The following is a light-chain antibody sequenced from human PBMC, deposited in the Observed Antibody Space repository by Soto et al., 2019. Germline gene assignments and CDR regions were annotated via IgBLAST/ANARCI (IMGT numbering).Light chain of an antibody. V-gene: IGLV2-14*03. CDR1: SSDVGGYNY. Sequence: QSVLTQPASVSGSPGQSINISCTGTSSDVGGYNYVSWYLHHPGKAPKLIIYDVSNRPSCVSNPFSGSKSGNTASLTISGLQPEDEADYYCSSYTTSNTRQIVFGTGTKVTVL. CDR2: DVS. J-gene: IGLJ1*01. CDR3: SSYTTSNTRQIV.